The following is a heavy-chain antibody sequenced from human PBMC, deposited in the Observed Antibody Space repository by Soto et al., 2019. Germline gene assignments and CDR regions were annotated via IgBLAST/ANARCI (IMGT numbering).Heavy chain of an antibody. V-gene: IGHV3-33*01. CDR3: ARDGDVNTGFGKDY. CDR1: GFTFSSSG. Sequence: QVQLVESGGGVVQPGRSLRLSCAASGFTFSSSGMHWVPQAPGKGLEWVAFIWHDGGNKFYAESVKGRFTISRDNSKNTLYLQMTSLSAEDTAMYYCARDGDVNTGFGKDYWGQGTLVTVSS. D-gene: IGHD3-16*01. CDR2: IWHDGGNK. J-gene: IGHJ4*02.